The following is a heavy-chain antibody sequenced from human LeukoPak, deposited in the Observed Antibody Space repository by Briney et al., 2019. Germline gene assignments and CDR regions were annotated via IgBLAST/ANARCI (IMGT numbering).Heavy chain of an antibody. CDR2: VESGGDT. V-gene: IGHV3-53*01. CDR1: GFSVTSKY. J-gene: IGHJ6*02. Sequence: GSLRLSCAASGFSVTSKYINWVRQAPGKGLEWVLVVESGGDTSYANSVKGRFTVSRDIFQNTLYLQMNNLRAEDTAVYYCARVGSYYDMDVWGQGTTVTVSS. CDR3: ARVGSYYDMDV. D-gene: IGHD3-10*01.